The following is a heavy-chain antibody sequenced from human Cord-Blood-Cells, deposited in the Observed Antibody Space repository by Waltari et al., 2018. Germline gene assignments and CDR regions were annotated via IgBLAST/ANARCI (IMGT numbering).Heavy chain of an antibody. V-gene: IGHV1-8*01. CDR2: MNPNSGNT. CDR3: ARLVTYYYDSSGHFDY. D-gene: IGHD3-22*01. Sequence: SYDINWVRQATGQGLEWMGWMNPNSGNTGYAQKFQGRVTMTRNTSISTAYMELSSLRSEDTAVYYCARLVTYYYDSSGHFDYWGQGTLVTVSS. J-gene: IGHJ4*02. CDR1: SYD.